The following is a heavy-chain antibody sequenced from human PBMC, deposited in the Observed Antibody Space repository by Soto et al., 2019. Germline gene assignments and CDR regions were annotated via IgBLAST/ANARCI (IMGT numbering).Heavy chain of an antibody. J-gene: IGHJ3*01. Sequence: ALSLTCTVSGASRSSGVDYCSWPRHHPRKGLEWIGYIYSSVSTYNNPYNMKGITMTVDTSKNPSALKLSSVTDSETAAYYCASGQVSYDRSGHGAFDVWGQGTTVTVSS. V-gene: IGHV4-31*03. CDR2: IYSSVST. CDR1: GASRSSGVDY. CDR3: ASGQVSYDRSGHGAFDV. D-gene: IGHD3-22*01.